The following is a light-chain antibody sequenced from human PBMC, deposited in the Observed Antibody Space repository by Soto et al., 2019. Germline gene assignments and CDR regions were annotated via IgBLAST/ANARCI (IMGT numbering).Light chain of an antibody. CDR1: SSDIGGSNS. CDR2: DVS. Sequence: QSVLTQPASVSGSPGQTIIMSCTGTSSDIGGSNSVSWYQQHPDKAPKLILFDVSHRPSKIPDRFSGSKSGNTASLTISGLQADDEADYYCSSYSTSGTLVVFGGGTQLTVL. J-gene: IGLJ3*02. CDR3: SSYSTSGTLVV. V-gene: IGLV2-14*01.